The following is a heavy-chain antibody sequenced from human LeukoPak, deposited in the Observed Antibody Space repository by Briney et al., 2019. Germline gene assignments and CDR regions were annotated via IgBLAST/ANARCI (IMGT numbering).Heavy chain of an antibody. Sequence: PSETLSLTCTVSGGSISSSSYYWGWIRQPPGKGLEWIGSIYYSGSTYYNPSLKSRVTISVDTSKNQFSLKLSSVTAADTAVYYCARLYCGGDCYSWGQGTLVTVSS. CDR1: GGSISSSSYY. CDR3: ARLYCGGDCYS. D-gene: IGHD2-21*02. V-gene: IGHV4-39*07. CDR2: IYYSGST. J-gene: IGHJ5*02.